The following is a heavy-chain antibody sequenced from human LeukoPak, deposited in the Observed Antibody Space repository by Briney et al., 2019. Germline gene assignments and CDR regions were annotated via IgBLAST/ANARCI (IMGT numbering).Heavy chain of an antibody. D-gene: IGHD3-10*01. Sequence: GGSLRLSCAASGFTFSSYGMHWVRQAPGKGLECVAVISYDGGNKYYADSVKGRFTISRDNSKNTLYLQMNSLRAEDTAVYYCAKGVPNYYGSGSLYNWFDPWGQGTLVTVSS. CDR1: GFTFSSYG. CDR2: ISYDGGNK. CDR3: AKGVPNYYGSGSLYNWFDP. J-gene: IGHJ5*02. V-gene: IGHV3-30*18.